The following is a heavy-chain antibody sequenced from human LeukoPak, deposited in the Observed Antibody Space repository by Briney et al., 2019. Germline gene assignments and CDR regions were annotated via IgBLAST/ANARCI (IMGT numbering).Heavy chain of an antibody. CDR1: GDSISSYY. V-gene: IGHV4-4*07. CDR2: IHTSGST. Sequence: PSETLSLTCIVSGDSISSYYWSWIRQPAGKGLEWIGRIHTSGSTNYNPSLKSRVTMSVDTSKSQLSLRLRSVTAADTAVYYCARGPWFGPWGQGTLVTVSS. CDR3: ARGPWFGP. J-gene: IGHJ5*02.